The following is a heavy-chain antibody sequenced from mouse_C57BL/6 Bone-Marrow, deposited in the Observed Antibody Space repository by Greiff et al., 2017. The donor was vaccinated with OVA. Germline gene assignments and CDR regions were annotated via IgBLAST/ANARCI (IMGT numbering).Heavy chain of an antibody. Sequence: QVQLKQPGAELVKPGASVKMSCKASGYTFTSYWITWVKQRPGQGLAWIGAIYPGSGSTTYNEKFKSKATLTVDTSSSTAYMQLSSLTSEDSAVYYCARGDYGSSWYFDGWGTGTTVTVSS. D-gene: IGHD1-1*01. CDR1: GYTFTSYW. V-gene: IGHV1-55*01. CDR2: IYPGSGST. J-gene: IGHJ1*03. CDR3: ARGDYGSSWYFDG.